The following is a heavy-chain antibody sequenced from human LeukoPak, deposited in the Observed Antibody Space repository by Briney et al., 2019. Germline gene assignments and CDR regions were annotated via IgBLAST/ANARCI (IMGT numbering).Heavy chain of an antibody. V-gene: IGHV5-51*01. D-gene: IGHD5-12*01. Sequence: VESLQISCKGSGYSFTTNWIGWVRQMPGKGLEWMGLIYPGDSDTRYSPSFQGQVTISADKSISTAYLQWSSLKASDTAMYYCTRLKNGYGDYWGQGTLVTVSS. CDR3: TRLKNGYGDY. CDR2: IYPGDSDT. CDR1: GYSFTTNW. J-gene: IGHJ4*02.